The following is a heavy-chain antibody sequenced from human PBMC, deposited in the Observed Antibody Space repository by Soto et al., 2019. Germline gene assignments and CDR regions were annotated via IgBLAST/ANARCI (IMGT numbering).Heavy chain of an antibody. J-gene: IGHJ6*02. CDR1: GDTFSSYT. CDR2: IIPIFGTA. Sequence: QVQLVQSGAEVKKPGSSVKVSCKASGDTFSSYTISWVRQAPGQGLEWMGGIIPIFGTANYAQRFQGRVTITADESTSTAYMELSSLRSEDTAVYYCARQGESSGSYYYGMDVWGQGTTVIVSS. D-gene: IGHD3-22*01. V-gene: IGHV1-69*12. CDR3: ARQGESSGSYYYGMDV.